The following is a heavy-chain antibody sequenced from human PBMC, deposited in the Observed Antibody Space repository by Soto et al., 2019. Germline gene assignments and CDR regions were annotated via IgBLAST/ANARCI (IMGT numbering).Heavy chain of an antibody. Sequence: PGESLKISCKGSGYKFSNDWIVGVRQMPGEGLEWMGVIYPADSDSIYNPSFEGHVTISVDKSISTAYLQWSSLKASDTAMYYCARLMVVAAPAGWFDPWGQGTLVTVSS. J-gene: IGHJ5*02. CDR2: IYPADSDS. CDR3: ARLMVVAAPAGWFDP. CDR1: GYKFSNDW. D-gene: IGHD2-15*01. V-gene: IGHV5-51*01.